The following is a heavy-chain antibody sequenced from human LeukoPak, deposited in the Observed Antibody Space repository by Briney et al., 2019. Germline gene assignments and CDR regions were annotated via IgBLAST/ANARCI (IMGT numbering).Heavy chain of an antibody. CDR2: LKSKAGGGTI. CDR1: GFNISNAW. D-gene: IGHD4/OR15-4a*01. J-gene: IGHJ1*01. CDR3: TTDRLFFQH. V-gene: IGHV3-15*01. Sequence: PGRSLRLSCAASGFNISNAWMSWVRQTPGKGLEWVGRLKSKAGGGTIDFAAPVTHRFTISRDNSKTLMHLQLHSQKTEDSGVYFCTTDRLFFQHWGQGTVVTVS.